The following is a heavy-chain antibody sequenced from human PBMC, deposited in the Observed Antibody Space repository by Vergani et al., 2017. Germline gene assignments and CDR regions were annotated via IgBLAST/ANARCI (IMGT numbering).Heavy chain of an antibody. Sequence: VQLVESGGGLVQPGGSLRLSCAASGFTVSSNYMSWVRQAPGKGLEWVSAISGSGGSTYYADSVKGRFTISRDNSKNTLYLQMNSLRAEDTAVYYCARDGYCSSTSCLRYYYGMDVWGQGTTVTVSS. CDR2: SGSGGST. D-gene: IGHD2-2*01. CDR3: ARDGYCSSTSCLRYYYGMDV. V-gene: IGHV3-23*04. CDR1: GFTVSSNY. J-gene: IGHJ6*02.